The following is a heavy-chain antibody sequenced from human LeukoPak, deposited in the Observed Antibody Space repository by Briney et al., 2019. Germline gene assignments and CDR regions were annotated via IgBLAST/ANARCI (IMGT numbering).Heavy chain of an antibody. Sequence: GESLKISCKGSGYSFINYWIGWVRQMPGKGLEWMGIIYPGDSDSRYSPSFQGQVTISADKSISTAYLQWSSLKASDTAMYYCATHQGYSGSYPYFDYWGQGTLVTVSS. CDR3: ATHQGYSGSYPYFDY. D-gene: IGHD1-26*01. CDR1: GYSFINYW. CDR2: IYPGDSDS. V-gene: IGHV5-51*01. J-gene: IGHJ4*02.